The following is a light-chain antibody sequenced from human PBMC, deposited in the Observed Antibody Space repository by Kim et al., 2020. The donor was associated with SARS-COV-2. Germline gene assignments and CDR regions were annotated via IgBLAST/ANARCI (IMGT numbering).Light chain of an antibody. CDR3: NSRDSFNNLPYV. V-gene: IGLV3-19*01. CDR2: GKN. Sequence: LGQTVRITCQGDSLRSYYASWYQQKPGQAPVLVIYGKNNRPSGIPDRFSGSTSGNTASLTISGAQAEDEADYYCNSRDSFNNLPYVFGTGTKVTVL. J-gene: IGLJ1*01. CDR1: SLRSYY.